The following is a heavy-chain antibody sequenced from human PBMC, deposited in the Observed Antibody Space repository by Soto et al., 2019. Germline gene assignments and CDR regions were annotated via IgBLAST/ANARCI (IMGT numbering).Heavy chain of an antibody. CDR2: IHYSGST. D-gene: IGHD4-17*01. J-gene: IGHJ5*02. CDR3: ARDHTVTENCFDP. Sequence: QLQLQESGPGLVKPSQTLSLTCTVSGGSISSGGYYWSWIRQHQGKGLEWIGYIHYSGSTYYNPSLKSRLTISVATYKTQFSLKLNSVTAADTAVYYCARDHTVTENCFDPWGQGTLCTVSS. V-gene: IGHV4-31*03. CDR1: GGSISSGGYY.